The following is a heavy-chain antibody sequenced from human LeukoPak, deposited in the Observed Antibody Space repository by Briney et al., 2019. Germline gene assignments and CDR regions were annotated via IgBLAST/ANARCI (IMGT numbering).Heavy chain of an antibody. D-gene: IGHD4-17*01. Sequence: PGRSLRLSCAASGFTFSSYAMHWVRQAPGKGLEWVAVISYDGSNKYYADSVKGRFTISRDNSKNTLYLQMNSLRAEDTAVYYCAKRPTTVTSATNVHFDYWGQGTLVTVSS. V-gene: IGHV3-30-3*02. J-gene: IGHJ4*02. CDR3: AKRPTTVTSATNVHFDY. CDR1: GFTFSSYA. CDR2: ISYDGSNK.